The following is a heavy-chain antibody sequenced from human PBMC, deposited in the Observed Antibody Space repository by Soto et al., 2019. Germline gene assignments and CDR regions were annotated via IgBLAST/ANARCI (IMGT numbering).Heavy chain of an antibody. CDR1: GGSISSGDYY. D-gene: IGHD4-17*01. V-gene: IGHV4-30-4*01. CDR3: ARATYEYGDRNWFDP. CDR2: IYYSGST. J-gene: IGHJ5*02. Sequence: QVQLQESGPGLVKPSQTLSLTCTVSGGSISSGDYYWSWIRQPPGKGLEWIGYIYYSGSTYYNPSLRSRVTITVDTSKHQFSLKLSSVTAADTAVYYCARATYEYGDRNWFDPWGQGTLVTVSS.